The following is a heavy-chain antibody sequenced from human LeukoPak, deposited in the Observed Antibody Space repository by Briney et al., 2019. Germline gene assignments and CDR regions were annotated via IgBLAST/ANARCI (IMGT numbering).Heavy chain of an antibody. J-gene: IGHJ6*02. V-gene: IGHV4-59*08. CDR3: ARTTDHYYGMDV. Sequence: SETLSLTCAVYGGSFSGYYWSWIRQPPGKGLEWIGYIYYSGSTNYNPSLKSRVTISVDTSKNQFSLKLSSVTAADTAVYYCARTTDHYYGMDVWGQGTTVTVSS. CDR2: IYYSGST. CDR1: GGSFSGYY.